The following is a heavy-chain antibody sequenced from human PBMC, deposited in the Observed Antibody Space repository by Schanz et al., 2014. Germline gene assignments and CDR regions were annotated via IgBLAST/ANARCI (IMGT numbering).Heavy chain of an antibody. J-gene: IGHJ2*01. CDR2: ISSSSSYI. D-gene: IGHD2-21*01. CDR1: GFIFSNYG. Sequence: VQLVESGGGVVQRGGSLRLSCAASGFIFSNYGMHWVRQAPGKGLEWVSSISSSSSYIYYADSVKGRFTISRDNAKNSLYLQMNSLRAEDTAVYYCARVVRLAYCGGDCYSGGYFDLWGRGTLVTVSS. CDR3: ARVVRLAYCGGDCYSGGYFDL. V-gene: IGHV3-21*01.